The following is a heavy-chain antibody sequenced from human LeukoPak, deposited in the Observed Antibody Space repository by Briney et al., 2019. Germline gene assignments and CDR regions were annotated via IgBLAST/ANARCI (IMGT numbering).Heavy chain of an antibody. D-gene: IGHD3-3*01. CDR2: ISSSGNTI. V-gene: IGHV3-48*01. Sequence: GGSLRLSCAASGFTFDDYGMSWVRQAPGKGLEWVSYISSSGNTIYYADSVKGRFTISRDNAKNLVYLQMNSLRAEDTAVYYCARNYYGHSDFDYWGQGTLVTVSS. CDR3: ARNYYGHSDFDY. CDR1: GFTFDDYG. J-gene: IGHJ4*02.